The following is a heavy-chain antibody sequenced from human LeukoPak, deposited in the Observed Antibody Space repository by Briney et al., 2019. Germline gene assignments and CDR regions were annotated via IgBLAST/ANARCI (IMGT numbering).Heavy chain of an antibody. CDR2: MNPNSGNT. V-gene: IGHV1-8*01. J-gene: IGHJ4*02. CDR3: ARYVDSRWLPLGY. D-gene: IGHD5-24*01. Sequence: ASVKVSCKASGYTFTSYDINWVRQATEQGLEWMGWMNPNSGNTGYAQKFQGRVTMTRNTSISTAYMELSSLRSEDTAVYYCARYVDSRWLPLGYWGQGTLVTVSS. CDR1: GYTFTSYD.